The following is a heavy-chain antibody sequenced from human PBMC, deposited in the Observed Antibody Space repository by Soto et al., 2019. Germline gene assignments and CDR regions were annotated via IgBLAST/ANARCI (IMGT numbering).Heavy chain of an antibody. CDR2: ISAYNGNT. Sequence: QVQLVQSGAEVKKPGASVKVSCKASGYTFTSYGISWVRQAPGQGLESMGWISAYNGNTNYAQKLQGRVTMTTDTSTSTAYMELRSLRSDDTAVYYCARARINWDHYGDLWGAFDIWGQGTMVTVSS. D-gene: IGHD4-17*01. J-gene: IGHJ3*02. CDR3: ARARINWDHYGDLWGAFDI. V-gene: IGHV1-18*01. CDR1: GYTFTSYG.